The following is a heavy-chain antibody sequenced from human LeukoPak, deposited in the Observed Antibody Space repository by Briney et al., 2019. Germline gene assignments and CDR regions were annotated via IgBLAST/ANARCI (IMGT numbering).Heavy chain of an antibody. CDR1: GFTVSSNY. CDR3: ARLPGSISAGDS. Sequence: GGSLRLSCAASGFTVSSNYMNWVRQAPGKGLEWVSVIYSGGSTFYADSVKGRFTISRDNSKNTLYLQMNSLRAEDTAVYYCARLPGSISAGDSWGQGTLVTVSS. CDR2: IYSGGST. D-gene: IGHD6-13*01. V-gene: IGHV3-66*04. J-gene: IGHJ4*02.